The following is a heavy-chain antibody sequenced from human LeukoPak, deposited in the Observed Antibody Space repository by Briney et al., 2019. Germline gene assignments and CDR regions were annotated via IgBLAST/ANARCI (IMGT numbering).Heavy chain of an antibody. V-gene: IGHV4-61*02. J-gene: IGHJ4*02. Sequence: SQTLSLTCSVSGGSMSSGSYYWSWIRQPAGKGLEWIGRIYSSGSTNYNPSLQSRVTISLDTSKDQFSLKMSSVTAADTAVYYCVRDIELRGQGTLVTVSS. CDR1: GGSMSSGSYY. D-gene: IGHD1-26*01. CDR2: IYSSGST. CDR3: VRDIEL.